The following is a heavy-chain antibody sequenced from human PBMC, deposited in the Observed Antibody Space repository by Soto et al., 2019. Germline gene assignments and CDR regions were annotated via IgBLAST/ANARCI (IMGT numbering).Heavy chain of an antibody. D-gene: IGHD6-13*01. CDR2: IFYSGST. V-gene: IGHV4-39*07. Sequence: SETLSLTCTVPGGSISSSSYYWGWIRQPPGKGLEWIGSIFYSGSTYYNPSLKSRVTISVDTSKNQFSLKLSSVTAADTAVYYCARVFSDSSSFFDPWGQGTLVTVSS. CDR1: GGSISSSSYY. J-gene: IGHJ5*02. CDR3: ARVFSDSSSFFDP.